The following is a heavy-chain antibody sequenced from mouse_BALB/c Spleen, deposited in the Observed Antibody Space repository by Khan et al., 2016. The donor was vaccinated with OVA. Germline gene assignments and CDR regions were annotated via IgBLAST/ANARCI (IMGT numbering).Heavy chain of an antibody. D-gene: IGHD1-1*01. V-gene: IGHV1-20*02. Sequence: VQLKQSGPELVKPGASVKISCKASGYSFTGYFMNWVMQSHGKSLEWIGRINPHIGETLYNQKFKGKATFTVDESSRTVHMELRSLASEDSAVYYCARKNGSDFDYWGQGTTLTVSS. J-gene: IGHJ2*01. CDR1: GYSFTGYF. CDR3: ARKNGSDFDY. CDR2: INPHIGET.